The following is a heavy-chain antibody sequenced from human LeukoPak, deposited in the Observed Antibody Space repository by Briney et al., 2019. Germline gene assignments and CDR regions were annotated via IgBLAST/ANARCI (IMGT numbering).Heavy chain of an antibody. J-gene: IGHJ4*02. CDR3: ARERYDSSGHFDY. Sequence: GGSLRLSCAASGFTFSSYSMNWVRQAPGKGLEWVSSISSSSSYIYYADSVKGRFTISRDNAKNSLYLQMNSLRAADTAVYYCARERYDSSGHFDYWGQGTLVTVSS. V-gene: IGHV3-21*01. CDR2: ISSSSSYI. CDR1: GFTFSSYS. D-gene: IGHD3-22*01.